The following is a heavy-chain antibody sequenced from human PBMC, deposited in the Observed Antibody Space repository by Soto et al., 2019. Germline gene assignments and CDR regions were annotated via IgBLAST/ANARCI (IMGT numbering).Heavy chain of an antibody. J-gene: IGHJ4*02. CDR2: INAGNGNT. Sequence: ASVKVSCKASGYTSNNYAMHWVRQAPGQGLEWMGCINAGNGNTKYSQKFQDRVTISRDTSASTAYMELSSLRAEDTAVYYCAKRKIQGTSRPPALDYWGQGTLVTVSS. D-gene: IGHD3-16*02. V-gene: IGHV1-3*01. CDR3: AKRKIQGTSRPPALDY. CDR1: GYTSNNYA.